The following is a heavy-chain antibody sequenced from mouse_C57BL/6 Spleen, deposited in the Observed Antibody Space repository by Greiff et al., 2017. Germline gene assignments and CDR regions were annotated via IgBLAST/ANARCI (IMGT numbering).Heavy chain of an antibody. CDR2: IWRGGST. CDR3: AKSYDYDAYLDY. Sequence: VKVVESGPGLVQPSQSLSITCTVSGFSLTSYGVHWVRQSPGKGLEWLGVIWRGGSTDYNAAFMSRLSITKDNSNSQVFFKMNMLQADDTAIYYCAKSYDYDAYLDYWGQGTTLTVSS. CDR1: GFSLTSYG. J-gene: IGHJ2*01. V-gene: IGHV2-5*01. D-gene: IGHD2-4*01.